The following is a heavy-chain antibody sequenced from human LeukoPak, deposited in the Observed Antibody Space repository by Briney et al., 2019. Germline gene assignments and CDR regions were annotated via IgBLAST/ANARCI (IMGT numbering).Heavy chain of an antibody. CDR2: ISYDGSNK. Sequence: GGSLRLSCAASGFTFSSYAMHWVRQAPGKGLEWVAVISYDGSNKYYADSVKGRFTISRDNSKNTLYLQMNSLRAEDTAVYYCARDRSGWYRNYYYYMDVWGKGTTVTVSS. CDR1: GFTFSSYA. D-gene: IGHD6-19*01. V-gene: IGHV3-30*04. J-gene: IGHJ6*03. CDR3: ARDRSGWYRNYYYYMDV.